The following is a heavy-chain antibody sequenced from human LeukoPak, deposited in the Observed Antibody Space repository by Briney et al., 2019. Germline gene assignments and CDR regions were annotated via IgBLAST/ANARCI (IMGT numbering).Heavy chain of an antibody. CDR1: GFTFGDYA. CDR2: IRSKAYGGTT. V-gene: IGHV3-49*04. CDR3: RCDFWSGYYNLDY. Sequence: GGSLRLSCTAPGFTFGDYAMSWVRQAPGKGLERVGFIRSKAYGGTTEYAASVKGRFTISRDDSKSIAYLQMNSLKTEDTAVYYCRCDFWSGYYNLDYWGQGTLVTVSS. D-gene: IGHD3-3*01. J-gene: IGHJ4*02.